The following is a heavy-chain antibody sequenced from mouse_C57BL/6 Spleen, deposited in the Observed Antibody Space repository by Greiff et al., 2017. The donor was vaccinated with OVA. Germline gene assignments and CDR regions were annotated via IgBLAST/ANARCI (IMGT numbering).Heavy chain of an antibody. Sequence: VQLQRSGAELVRPGASVKLSCTASGFNIKDDYMHWVKQRPEQGLEWIGWIDPENGDTEYASKFQGKATITADTSSNTAYLQLSSLTSEDTAVYYCTTGDMDYWGQGTSVTVSS. V-gene: IGHV14-4*01. J-gene: IGHJ4*01. CDR3: TTGDMDY. CDR1: GFNIKDDY. CDR2: IDPENGDT.